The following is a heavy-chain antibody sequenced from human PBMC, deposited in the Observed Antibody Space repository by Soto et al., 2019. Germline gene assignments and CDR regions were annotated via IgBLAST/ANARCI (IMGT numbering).Heavy chain of an antibody. CDR1: GGTFSSYA. CDR2: IIPIFGTA. V-gene: IGHV1-69*01. J-gene: IGHJ3*02. Sequence: QVQLVQSGAEVKKPGSSVKVSCKASGGTFSSYAISWVRQAPGQGLEWMGGIIPIFGTANYAQKFQGRVTITADESTSTAYMELSTLRSEDMAVYYCARDPKLIPAAINAFDIWGQGTMVTVSS. CDR3: ARDPKLIPAAINAFDI. D-gene: IGHD2-2*01.